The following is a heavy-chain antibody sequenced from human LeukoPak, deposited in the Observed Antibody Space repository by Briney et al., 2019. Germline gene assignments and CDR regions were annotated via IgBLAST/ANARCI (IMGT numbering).Heavy chain of an antibody. J-gene: IGHJ5*02. CDR2: ISGSGGST. CDR3: AKDSEVDYSNWFDP. CDR1: GFTFSSYA. V-gene: IGHV3-23*01. D-gene: IGHD4-11*01. Sequence: GGSLRLSCAASGFTFSSYAMSWVRQAPGKGLEWVSAISGSGGSTYYADSVKGRFTISRDNSNNTLYLQMNSLRAEDTAVYYCAKDSEVDYSNWFDPWGQGTLVTVSS.